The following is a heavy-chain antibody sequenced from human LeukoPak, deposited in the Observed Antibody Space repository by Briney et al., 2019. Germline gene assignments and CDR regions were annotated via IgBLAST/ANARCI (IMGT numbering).Heavy chain of an antibody. CDR1: GYTFTDYY. J-gene: IGHJ6*02. CDR2: INPYSGGT. Sequence: ASVKVSCKASGYTFTDYYMHWVRQAPGQRLEWMGWINPYSGGTDYAQKFQGRVTMTRDTSISTAYMEVSRLRTDDTAVYYCARPMVRGVIFDGMDVWGQGTTVTVSS. V-gene: IGHV1-2*02. D-gene: IGHD3-10*01. CDR3: ARPMVRGVIFDGMDV.